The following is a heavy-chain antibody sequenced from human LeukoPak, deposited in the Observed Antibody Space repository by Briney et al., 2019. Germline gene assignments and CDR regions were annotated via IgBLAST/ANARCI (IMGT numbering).Heavy chain of an antibody. V-gene: IGHV4-59*01. CDR3: ARGSSGWYSHLGY. Sequence: SETLSLTCTVSGSSISSYYWSWIRQPPGKGLEWIGYIYYSGSTNYNPSLKSRVTISVDTSKNQFSLKLSSVTAADTAVYYCARGSSGWYSHLGYWGQGTLVTVSS. CDR2: IYYSGST. J-gene: IGHJ4*02. CDR1: GSSISSYY. D-gene: IGHD6-19*01.